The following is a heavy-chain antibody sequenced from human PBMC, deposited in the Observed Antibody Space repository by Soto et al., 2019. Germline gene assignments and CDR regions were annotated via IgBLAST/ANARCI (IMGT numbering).Heavy chain of an antibody. J-gene: IGHJ5*02. Sequence: TLSLTCAVYGGSFSGYYWSWIRQPPGKGLEWIGEINHSGSTNYNPSLKSRATISVDTSKNQFSLKLTSVTAADTAVYFCARAYYYRSGTYFAWFDPWGQGTLVTVSS. D-gene: IGHD3-10*01. V-gene: IGHV4-34*01. CDR1: GGSFSGYY. CDR3: ARAYYYRSGTYFAWFDP. CDR2: INHSGST.